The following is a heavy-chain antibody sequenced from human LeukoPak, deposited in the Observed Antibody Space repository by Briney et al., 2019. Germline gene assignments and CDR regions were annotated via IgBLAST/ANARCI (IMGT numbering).Heavy chain of an antibody. V-gene: IGHV3-66*01. CDR2: MYSGGGT. CDR1: GFTVRSNY. Sequence: GGSLRLSCAASGFTVRSNYVSWVRQAPGKGLGWVSVMYSGGGTYYADSVKGRFTISRDNSKNTVYLQMNSLRAEDTAVYYCVREWLSSGADNWGQGSLVTVSS. J-gene: IGHJ4*02. D-gene: IGHD1-26*01. CDR3: VREWLSSGADN.